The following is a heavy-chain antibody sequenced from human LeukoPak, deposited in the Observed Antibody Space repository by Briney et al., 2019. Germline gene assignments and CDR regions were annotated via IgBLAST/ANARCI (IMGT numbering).Heavy chain of an antibody. J-gene: IGHJ6*02. CDR3: ARDPLEVITSQSTNLYGMDV. V-gene: IGHV1-69*05. D-gene: IGHD3-22*01. CDR1: GGTFSSYA. Sequence: SVKVSCKASGGTFSSYAISWVRQAPGQGLEWMGGIIPIFGTANYAQKFQGRVTMTRDTSTSTVYMELSSLRSEDTAVYYCARDPLEVITSQSTNLYGMDVWGQGTTVTVSS. CDR2: IIPIFGTA.